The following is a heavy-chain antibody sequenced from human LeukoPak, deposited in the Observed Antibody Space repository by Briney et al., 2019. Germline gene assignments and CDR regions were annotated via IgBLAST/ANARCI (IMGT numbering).Heavy chain of an antibody. D-gene: IGHD6-13*01. J-gene: IGHJ6*04. Sequence: GRSLRLSCAASVFTFSIYGMHCVRHSPGKALEWVTVISYDGINKYYADSVKGRFNISRDNSKNTVYMQMNSLRAEDTAVYYCAKDLGYSSSWYNDHYYGMDVWGKGTTVTVYS. CDR3: AKDLGYSSSWYNDHYYGMDV. V-gene: IGHV3-30*18. CDR1: VFTFSIYG. CDR2: ISYDGINK.